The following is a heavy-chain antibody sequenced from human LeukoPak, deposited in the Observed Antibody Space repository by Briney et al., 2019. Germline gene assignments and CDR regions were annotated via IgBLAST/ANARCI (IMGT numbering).Heavy chain of an antibody. CDR2: MNPNSGNT. Sequence: ASVKVSCKASGYTFTSYDINWVRQATGQGLEWMGWMNPNSGNTGYAQKFQGRVTITRNTSISTAYMELSSLRSEDTAVYYCARAPARCSSTSCYIYYYYMDVWGKGTTVTVSS. CDR1: GYTFTSYD. D-gene: IGHD2-2*02. CDR3: ARAPARCSSTSCYIYYYYMDV. V-gene: IGHV1-8*03. J-gene: IGHJ6*03.